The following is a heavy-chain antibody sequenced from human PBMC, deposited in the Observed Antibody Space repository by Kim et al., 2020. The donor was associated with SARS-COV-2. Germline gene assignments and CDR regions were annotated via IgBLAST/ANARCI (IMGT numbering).Heavy chain of an antibody. D-gene: IGHD5-18*01. V-gene: IGHV4-34*01. Sequence: YTPALKRRVTIAVDTSKNQFSLKLSSVTAADTAVYYCASTLYSYGRIFDYWGQGTLVTVSS. J-gene: IGHJ4*02. CDR3: ASTLYSYGRIFDY.